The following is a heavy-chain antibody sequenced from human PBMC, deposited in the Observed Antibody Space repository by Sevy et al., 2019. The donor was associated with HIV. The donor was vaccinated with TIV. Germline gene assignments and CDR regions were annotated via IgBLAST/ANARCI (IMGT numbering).Heavy chain of an antibody. CDR1: GFTFSSYG. J-gene: IGHJ6*02. CDR3: ATSRYCSGGRCYGADYYYGMDV. CDR2: IRYDGSNK. V-gene: IGHV3-30*02. D-gene: IGHD2-15*01. Sequence: GESLKISCAASGFTFSSYGMHWVRQAPGKGLEWVAFIRYDGSNKYYADSVKGRFTISRDNSKNTLYLQMNSLRAEDTAVYYCATSRYCSGGRCYGADYYYGMDVWGQGTTVTVSS.